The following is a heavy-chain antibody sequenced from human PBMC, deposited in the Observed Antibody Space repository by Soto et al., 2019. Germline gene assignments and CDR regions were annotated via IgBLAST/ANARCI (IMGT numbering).Heavy chain of an antibody. Sequence: GVSLRLSCAASGFTFSSYGMHWVRQAPGKGLEWVAVIWYDGSNKYYADSVKGRFTISRDNSKNTLYLQMNSLRAEDTAVYYCARDFNSGAYGMDVWGQGTTVTVSS. CDR3: ARDFNSGAYGMDV. J-gene: IGHJ6*02. CDR2: IWYDGSNK. V-gene: IGHV3-33*01. D-gene: IGHD5-12*01. CDR1: GFTFSSYG.